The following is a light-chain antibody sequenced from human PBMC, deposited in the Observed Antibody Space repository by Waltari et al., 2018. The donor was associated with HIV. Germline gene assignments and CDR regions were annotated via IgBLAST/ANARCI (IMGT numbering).Light chain of an antibody. CDR2: DAS. Sequence: EIVLTQSPATLSLSPGERATLSCRASQSVSSFLAWYQQRPGQAPRLLIFDASNMATGIPARFSGSGSGTDFTLTISSLEPEDFAVYYCQQRVNWPPLSFGGGTKVEIK. J-gene: IGKJ4*01. CDR3: QQRVNWPPLS. V-gene: IGKV3-11*01. CDR1: QSVSSF.